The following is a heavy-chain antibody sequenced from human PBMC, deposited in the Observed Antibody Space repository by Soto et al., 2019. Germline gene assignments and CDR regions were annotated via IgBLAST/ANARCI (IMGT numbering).Heavy chain of an antibody. CDR2: ISAYNGNT. CDR1: GFTFNDYA. D-gene: IGHD3-22*01. V-gene: IGHV1-18*01. CDR3: AREWYYFDSSGYWAY. Sequence: QVQLVQSGAEVKKPGASVKVSCKASGFTFNDYAFTWVRQAPGQGLEWMGWISAYNGNTNYAQKFQGRVTMTTDTSTSTAYMELRSLRSDDTAVYYCAREWYYFDSSGYWAYWGQGTLVTVSS. J-gene: IGHJ4*02.